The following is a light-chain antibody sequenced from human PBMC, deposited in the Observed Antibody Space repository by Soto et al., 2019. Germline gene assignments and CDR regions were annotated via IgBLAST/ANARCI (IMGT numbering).Light chain of an antibody. CDR1: SSDVGGYNY. Sequence: QSALTQPASVSGSPGQSITISCTGTSSDVGGYNYVSWYQQHPGKAPKLMIYDVSNRPSGVSNRFSGYKSGNTASQNISGVQAEYEADYYCRSYTSSSTPLVFGGGTKVTVL. J-gene: IGLJ3*02. CDR3: RSYTSSSTPLV. V-gene: IGLV2-14*01. CDR2: DVS.